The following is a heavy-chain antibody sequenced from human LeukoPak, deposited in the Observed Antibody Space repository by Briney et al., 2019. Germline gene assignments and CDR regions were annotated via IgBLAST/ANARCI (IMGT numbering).Heavy chain of an antibody. J-gene: IGHJ4*02. CDR2: ISYDGSNK. D-gene: IGHD2-21*02. CDR1: GFTFSSFA. V-gene: IGHV3-30*18. Sequence: PGRSLRLSCAASGFTFSSFAIHWVRQAPGKGLEWVAVISYDGSNKYYADSVKGRFTISRDNSKNTLYLQMNSLRAEDTAVYYCAKDGRWSQYCGGDCHAYYLDYWGQGTLVTVSS. CDR3: AKDGRWSQYCGGDCHAYYLDY.